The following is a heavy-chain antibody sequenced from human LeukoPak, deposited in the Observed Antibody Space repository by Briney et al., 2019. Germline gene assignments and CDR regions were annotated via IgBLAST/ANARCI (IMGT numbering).Heavy chain of an antibody. D-gene: IGHD6-19*01. CDR3: TLGRYSSGWYVDY. CDR1: GFTFSGSA. Sequence: SGGSLRLSCAASGFTFSGSAMHWVRQASGKGLEWVGRIRSKANSYATAYAASVKGRFTISRDDSKNTAYLQMNSLKTEDTAVYYCTLGRYSSGWYVDYWGQGTLVTVSS. CDR2: IRSKANSYAT. V-gene: IGHV3-73*01. J-gene: IGHJ4*02.